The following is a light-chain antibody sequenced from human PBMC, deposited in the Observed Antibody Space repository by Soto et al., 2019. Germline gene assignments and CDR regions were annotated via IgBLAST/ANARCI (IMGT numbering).Light chain of an antibody. CDR2: TAS. CDR1: QSISSY. Sequence: DIQMTQSPSSLSASVGDRVTITCRASQSISSYLNWYQQKPGKAPKLLIYTASNLQSGVPSRFSGSESGTDFTLTISSLQPEDFATYYCQQSYSTPWTFGQGTKVEIK. J-gene: IGKJ1*01. CDR3: QQSYSTPWT. V-gene: IGKV1-39*01.